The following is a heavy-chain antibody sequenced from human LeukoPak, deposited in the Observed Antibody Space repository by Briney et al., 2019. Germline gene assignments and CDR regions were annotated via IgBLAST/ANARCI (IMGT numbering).Heavy chain of an antibody. CDR3: ARHAVWFGELFQY. J-gene: IGHJ4*02. D-gene: IGHD3-10*01. CDR2: IYYSGST. Sequence: SETLSLTCTVSGGSISSYYWSWIRQPPGKGLEWIGYIYYSGSTNYNPSLKSRVTISVDTSKNQFSLKLSSVTAADTAVYYCARHAVWFGELFQYWGQGTLVTVSS. CDR1: GGSISSYY. V-gene: IGHV4-59*08.